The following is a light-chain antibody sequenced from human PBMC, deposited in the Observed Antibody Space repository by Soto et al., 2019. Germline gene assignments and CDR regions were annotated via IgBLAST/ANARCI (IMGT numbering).Light chain of an antibody. CDR3: SSFTSSSSVI. V-gene: IGLV2-14*01. J-gene: IGLJ2*01. Sequence: QSALNQPASVSGSPGQSIAISCTGSSSDVGAYDYVSWYQQHPGKAPKLLIYDVKYRPSGVSNLFSGSKSGNTASLTISGLQDEDEAEYYCSSFTSSSSVIFGGGTQVTVL. CDR2: DVK. CDR1: SSDVGAYDY.